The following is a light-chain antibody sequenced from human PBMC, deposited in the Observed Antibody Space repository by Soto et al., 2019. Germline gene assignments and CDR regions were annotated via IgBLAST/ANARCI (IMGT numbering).Light chain of an antibody. CDR2: DVS. CDR3: SSYASSTTLYV. V-gene: IGLV2-14*03. Sequence: QSVLTQPASVSGSPGQSITISCTGASSDVGNYNYVSWYQQHPGKAPKLIIYDVSNRPSGVSNRFSGSKSGNTASLTISGLQVADEADYYCSSYASSTTLYVFGTGTKVTVL. CDR1: SSDVGNYNY. J-gene: IGLJ1*01.